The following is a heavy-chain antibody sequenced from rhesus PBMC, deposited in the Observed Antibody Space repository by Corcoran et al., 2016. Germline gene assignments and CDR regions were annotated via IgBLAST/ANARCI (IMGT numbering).Heavy chain of an antibody. CDR1: GGAIRAYF. J-gene: IGHJ4*01. CDR3: ASVDYGSGFPDF. D-gene: IGHD3-28*01. V-gene: IGHV4-73*01. CDR2: IDFNTART. Sequence: QVRLQQWGEGLVKPSETLSLTCAVYGGAIRAYFWPWSRPPPGKGLEWIGNIDFNTARTNYNPSLKNRVTFSKDTSKNQFSLKLNSVTAADTAVYYCASVDYGSGFPDFWGQGVLVTVSS.